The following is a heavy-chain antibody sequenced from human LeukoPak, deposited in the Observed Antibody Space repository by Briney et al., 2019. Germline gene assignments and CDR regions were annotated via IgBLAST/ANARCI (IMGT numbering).Heavy chain of an antibody. J-gene: IGHJ4*02. V-gene: IGHV3-66*02. D-gene: IGHD6-19*01. CDR2: MYSRGSA. CDR1: GGSISSSSYY. Sequence: PSETLSLTCTVSGGSISSSSYYWGWIRQPPGKGLEWISVMYSRGSAYYRDSVKGRFTISRDNSKNMVYLQMNNLRVEDTAVYYCARSLITVDPLGPFDCWGQGTLVSVSS. CDR3: ARSLITVDPLGPFDC.